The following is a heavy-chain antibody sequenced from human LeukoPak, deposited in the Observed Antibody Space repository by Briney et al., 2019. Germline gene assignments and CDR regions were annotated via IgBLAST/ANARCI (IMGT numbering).Heavy chain of an antibody. J-gene: IGHJ4*02. CDR1: GDSITYFY. CDR3: ARVWNEAFDY. Sequence: SETLSLTCSVSGDSITYFYWSWIRQPPGKGLEWIGSIYYSGSTYYNPSLKSRVTISVDTSKNQFSLKLSSVTAADTAVYYCARVWNEAFDYWGQGTLVTVSS. CDR2: IYYSGST. D-gene: IGHD1-1*01. V-gene: IGHV4-39*07.